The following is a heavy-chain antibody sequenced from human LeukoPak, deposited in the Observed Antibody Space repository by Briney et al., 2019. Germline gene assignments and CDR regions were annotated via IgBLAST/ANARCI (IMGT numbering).Heavy chain of an antibody. CDR2: IYPGDSDT. V-gene: IGHV5-51*01. Sequence: GESLKISCKGSGYSFTSYWIGWVRQMPGKGLEWMGIIYPGDSDTRYSLSFQGQVTISADKSISTAYLQWSSLKASDTAMYYCASRARVWFGELLWDYWGRGTLVTVSS. J-gene: IGHJ4*02. CDR1: GYSFTSYW. D-gene: IGHD3-10*01. CDR3: ASRARVWFGELLWDY.